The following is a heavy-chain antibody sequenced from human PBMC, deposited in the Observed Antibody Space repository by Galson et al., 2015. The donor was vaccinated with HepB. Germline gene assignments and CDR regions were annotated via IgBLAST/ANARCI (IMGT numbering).Heavy chain of an antibody. CDR2: IGPGGGP. Sequence: SLRLSCAASGFTFNNYDFHWVRQTAGKGLEWVSGIGPGGGPNYPDAVKGRFTISRENAQNSVFLQMNSLRDGDTAVYYCARESGTPGNWYFDLWGRGTVVIVSS. CDR3: ARESGTPGNWYFDL. D-gene: IGHD1-1*01. CDR1: GFTFNNYD. V-gene: IGHV3-13*05. J-gene: IGHJ2*01.